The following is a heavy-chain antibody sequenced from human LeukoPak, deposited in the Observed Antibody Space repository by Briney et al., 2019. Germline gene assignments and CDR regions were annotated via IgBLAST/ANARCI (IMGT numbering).Heavy chain of an antibody. D-gene: IGHD6-6*01. CDR3: ATGSSIAARWIDY. CDR2: IIPILGIA. CDR1: GGTFSSYA. Sequence: SVKVSCKASGGTFSSYAISWVRQAPGQGLEWMGRIIPILGIANYAQKFQGGVTITADKSTSTAYMELSSLRSEDTAVYYCATGSSIAARWIDYWGQGTLVTVSS. V-gene: IGHV1-69*04. J-gene: IGHJ4*02.